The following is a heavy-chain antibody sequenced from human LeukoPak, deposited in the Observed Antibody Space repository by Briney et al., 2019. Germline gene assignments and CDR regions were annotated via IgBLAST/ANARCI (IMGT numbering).Heavy chain of an antibody. Sequence: SQTLSLTCAVSGGSISSGGYSWSWIRQPPGKGLEWIGYIYHSGSTYYNPSLKSRVTISVDRSKNQFSLKLSSVTAAGTAVYYCARDSSYDSSGYYGAFDIWGQGTMVTVSS. J-gene: IGHJ3*02. CDR2: IYHSGST. D-gene: IGHD3-22*01. CDR3: ARDSSYDSSGYYGAFDI. CDR1: GGSISSGGYS. V-gene: IGHV4-30-2*01.